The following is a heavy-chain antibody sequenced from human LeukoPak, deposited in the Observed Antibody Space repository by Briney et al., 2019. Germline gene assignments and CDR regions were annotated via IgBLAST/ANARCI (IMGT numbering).Heavy chain of an antibody. D-gene: IGHD2/OR15-2a*01. CDR2: IYSGGST. CDR1: GFTVSNNY. V-gene: IGHV3-53*01. CDR3: ATNMGF. Sequence: PGGSLRLSCAASGFTVSNNYMKWIRQAPGKGLEWVSLIYSGGSTYYADSVKGRFTISRDSSKNTLYLQMNSLRVEDTAVYYCATNMGFWGQGTLVTVSS. J-gene: IGHJ4*02.